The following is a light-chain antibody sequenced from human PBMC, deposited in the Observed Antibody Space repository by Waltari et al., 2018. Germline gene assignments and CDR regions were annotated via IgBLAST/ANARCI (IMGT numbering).Light chain of an antibody. CDR1: QSVSRNY. Sequence: EIVLTQSPGTMSLSPGERANLSCRASQSVSRNYLTWYQQNPGQAPRLLIYDASTRATGVPDRFGGSGSGTDFTLTISRLEPEDFAVYYCQQYGDSPPYTFGQGTRLEIK. CDR3: QQYGDSPPYT. CDR2: DAS. V-gene: IGKV3-20*01. J-gene: IGKJ2*01.